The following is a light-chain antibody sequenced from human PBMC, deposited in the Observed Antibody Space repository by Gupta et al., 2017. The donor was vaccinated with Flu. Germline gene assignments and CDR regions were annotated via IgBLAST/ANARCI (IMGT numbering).Light chain of an antibody. CDR2: AAS. J-gene: IGKJ4*01. Sequence: DIPMTHSPSSLSASVGDRVTITCRASQSISSYLNWYQQKPGKAPKLLIYAASSLQSGVPSRFSGSGSGTDFTLTISSLQPEDFATYYCQQSYSTPRLTFGGGTKVEIK. CDR3: QQSYSTPRLT. V-gene: IGKV1-39*01. CDR1: QSISSY.